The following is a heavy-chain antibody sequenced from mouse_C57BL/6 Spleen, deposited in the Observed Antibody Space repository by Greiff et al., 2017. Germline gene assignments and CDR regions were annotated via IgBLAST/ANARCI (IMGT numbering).Heavy chain of an antibody. J-gene: IGHJ1*03. D-gene: IGHD2-1*01. CDR1: GYTFTSYW. CDR2: IYPGSGST. Sequence: VKLQQPGAELVKPGASVKMSCKASGYTFTSYWITWVKQRPGQGLEWIGDIYPGSGSTNYNEKFKSKATLTVDTSSSTAYMQLSSLTSEDSAVYYCARKVYGNFWYFDVWGTGTTVTVSS. V-gene: IGHV1-55*01. CDR3: ARKVYGNFWYFDV.